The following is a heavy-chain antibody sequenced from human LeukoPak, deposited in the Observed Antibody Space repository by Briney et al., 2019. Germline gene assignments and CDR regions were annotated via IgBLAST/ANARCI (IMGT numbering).Heavy chain of an antibody. J-gene: IGHJ6*02. CDR1: GGSSSGYY. CDR3: ARGPIVVVPAAMGDYYYYYGMDV. V-gene: IGHV4-34*01. CDR2: INHSGST. Sequence: SETLSLTCAVYGGSSSGYYWSWIRQPPGKGLEWIGEINHSGSTNYNPSLKSRVTISVDTSKNQFSLKLSSVTAADTAVYYCARGPIVVVPAAMGDYYYYYGMDVWGQGTTVTVSS. D-gene: IGHD2-2*01.